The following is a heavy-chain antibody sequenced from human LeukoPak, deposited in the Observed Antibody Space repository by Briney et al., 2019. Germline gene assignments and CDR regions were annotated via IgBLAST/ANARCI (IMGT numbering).Heavy chain of an antibody. CDR1: GGTFTSYA. J-gene: IGHJ6*02. Sequence: SVKVSCKASGGTFTSYAISWVRQAPGQGLEWMGGIIPIFGTANYAQKFQGRVTITADESTSTAYMELSSLRSEDTAVYYCARVSDYYGSGSYYYYYYGMDVWGQGTTVTVSS. CDR3: ARVSDYYGSGSYYYYYYGMDV. CDR2: IIPIFGTA. D-gene: IGHD3-10*01. V-gene: IGHV1-69*13.